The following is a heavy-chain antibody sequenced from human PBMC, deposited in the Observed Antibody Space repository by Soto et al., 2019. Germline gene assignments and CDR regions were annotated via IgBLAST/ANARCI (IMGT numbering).Heavy chain of an antibody. D-gene: IGHD2-15*01. CDR2: ISPIYNAA. CDR3: ARYWSAGTFYAAFAL. Sequence: QVELKQSGAEVKRPGSSVRVSCEASGGNFGDYVVSGLRQAPGQGPEWMGGISPIYNAANYARNFRGRLTITADKSTYTAYMEMVSLRSDDTAIYYCARYWSAGTFYAAFALWGQGTKV. J-gene: IGHJ3*01. V-gene: IGHV1-69*06. CDR1: GGNFGDYV.